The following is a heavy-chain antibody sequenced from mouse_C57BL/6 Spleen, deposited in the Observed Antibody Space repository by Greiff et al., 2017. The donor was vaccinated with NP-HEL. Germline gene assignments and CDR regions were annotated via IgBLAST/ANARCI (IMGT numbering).Heavy chain of an antibody. CDR3: ARDSNSYYAMDY. CDR1: GFTFSSYA. V-gene: IGHV5-4*01. CDR2: ISDGGSYT. J-gene: IGHJ4*01. Sequence: EVQLVESGGGLVKPGGSLKLSCAASGFTFSSYAMSWVRQTPEKRLEWVATISDGGSYTYYPDNVKGRFTFSRDNAKNNLYLQMRHLKSEDTAMYYCARDSNSYYAMDYWGQGTSVTVSS. D-gene: IGHD2-5*01.